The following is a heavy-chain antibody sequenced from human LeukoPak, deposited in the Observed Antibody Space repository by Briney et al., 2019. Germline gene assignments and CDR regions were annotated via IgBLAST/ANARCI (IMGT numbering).Heavy chain of an antibody. CDR2: ISSSGTTM. J-gene: IGHJ4*02. D-gene: IGHD6-13*01. Sequence: PGGSLRLSCAASGFTFGSYSMNWVRQAPGKGLEWVSFISSSGTTMYYADSVQGRFTISRDNAKNSLYLQMNSLRAEDTAVYYCVAIAAAGTLFIDYWGQGTLVTVSS. CDR3: VAIAAAGTLFIDY. CDR1: GFTFGSYS. V-gene: IGHV3-48*04.